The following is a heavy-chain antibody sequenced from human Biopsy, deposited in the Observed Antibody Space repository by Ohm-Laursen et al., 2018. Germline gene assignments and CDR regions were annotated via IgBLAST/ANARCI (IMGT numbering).Heavy chain of an antibody. D-gene: IGHD4-17*01. CDR3: GRDPHGEGRDYGSYFDY. V-gene: IGHV1-18*01. J-gene: IGHJ4*02. CDR2: ISAYNGHT. Sequence: ASVKVSCKASGYPFITYAISWVRQAPGQGLEWMGGISAYNGHTKFARKFQDRVTMTTDTSTTTAYMDLRSLRSHDTAVYYGGRDPHGEGRDYGSYFDYWSQGTLVTVSS. CDR1: GYPFITYA.